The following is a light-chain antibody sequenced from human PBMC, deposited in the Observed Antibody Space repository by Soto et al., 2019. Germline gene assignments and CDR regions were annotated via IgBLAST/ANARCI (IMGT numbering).Light chain of an antibody. Sequence: DIVMTQSPDSLAVSLGERSAINCKSCQSVSAKSNSMSYIAWYQKKPGQSPKLLIYWASTRESGVPERFSGSGSGTDFTLTISSLQAEDVAVYYCQQYFKTPWTFGQGTKVEIK. CDR2: WAS. V-gene: IGKV4-1*01. CDR1: QSVSAKSNSMSY. J-gene: IGKJ1*01. CDR3: QQYFKTPWT.